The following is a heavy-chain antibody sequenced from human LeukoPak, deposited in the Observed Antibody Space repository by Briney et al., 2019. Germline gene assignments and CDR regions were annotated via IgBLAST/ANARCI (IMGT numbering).Heavy chain of an antibody. CDR2: ISYDGRKK. V-gene: IGHV3-30*18. CDR1: GFTFSSYG. J-gene: IGHJ5*02. D-gene: IGHD6-13*01. Sequence: GGSLRLSCAASGFTFSSYGMHWVRQAPGKGLEWVTVISYDGRKKNYVDSVKGRFTISRDNSKKTVFLQMNSLRAEDTAVYYCAKDNRYSSSWYGSWGQGTLVTVSS. CDR3: AKDNRYSSSWYGS.